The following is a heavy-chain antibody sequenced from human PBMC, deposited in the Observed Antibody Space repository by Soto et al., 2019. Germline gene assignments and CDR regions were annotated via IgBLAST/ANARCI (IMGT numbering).Heavy chain of an antibody. CDR2: MNPGSGNT. CDR3: ARMASTGSLNWFDP. D-gene: IGHD1-1*01. CDR1: GYTFTNYE. J-gene: IGHJ5*02. V-gene: IGHV1-8*01. Sequence: ASVKVSCKASGYTFTNYEINWVRQATGQGLEWMGWMNPGSGNTGYAHKFQGRVTMTRNISISTSYMELSRLGSDDTAIYYCARMASTGSLNWFDPWGQGTLVTVSS.